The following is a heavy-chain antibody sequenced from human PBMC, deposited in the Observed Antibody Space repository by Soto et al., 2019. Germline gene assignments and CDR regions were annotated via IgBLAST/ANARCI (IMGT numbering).Heavy chain of an antibody. CDR2: SYPGDSDT. CDR3: ARTAAAGKYYYGVDV. CDR1: GYSFTSYW. D-gene: IGHD6-13*01. V-gene: IGHV5-51*01. J-gene: IGHJ6*02. Sequence: RGESLKISRKGSGYSFTSYWIGWVRQMPGKGLELMGISYPGDSDTRYSPSFQGQVTISADKSISTAYLQWSSLKASDTAIYYCARTAAAGKYYYGVDVWGQGTTVTVSS.